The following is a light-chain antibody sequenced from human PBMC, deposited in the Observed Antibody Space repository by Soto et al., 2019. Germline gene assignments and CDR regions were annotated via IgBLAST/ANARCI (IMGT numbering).Light chain of an antibody. J-gene: IGKJ1*01. V-gene: IGKV1-5*03. CDR3: QQYDNSSA. CDR2: RAS. CDR1: HPISSW. Sequence: DIQMTQSPSTLSASVGDRVTITCRASHPISSWLAWYQHKPGKAPKLLIYRASIPESGVPSRFSGSGSGIEFTLTITSLQPDDFATYYCQQYDNSSAFGQGTKVDI.